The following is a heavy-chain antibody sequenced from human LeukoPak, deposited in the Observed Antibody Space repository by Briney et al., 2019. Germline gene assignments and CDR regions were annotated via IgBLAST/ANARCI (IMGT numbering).Heavy chain of an antibody. V-gene: IGHV4-59*01. CDR2: IYYSGST. Sequence: SQTLSLTCTVSGGSISSYYWSWIRQPPGKGLEWIGYIYYSGSTNYNPSLKSRVTISVDTSKNQFSLKLSSVTAADTAVYYCARDRRKEYYGSGSYAFDIWGQGTMVTVSS. D-gene: IGHD3-10*01. J-gene: IGHJ3*02. CDR1: GGSISSYY. CDR3: ARDRRKEYYGSGSYAFDI.